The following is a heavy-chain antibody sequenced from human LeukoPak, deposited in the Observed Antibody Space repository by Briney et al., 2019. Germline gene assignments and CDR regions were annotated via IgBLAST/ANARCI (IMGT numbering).Heavy chain of an antibody. CDR3: ASLDYGDIYYYMDV. D-gene: IGHD4-17*01. V-gene: IGHV3-48*04. CDR1: GFTFSSYS. CDR2: ISSSSSTI. J-gene: IGHJ6*03. Sequence: GGSLRLSCAASGFTFSSYSMNWVRQAPGKGLEWVSYISSSSSTIYYADSVKGRFTISRDNAKNSLYLQMNRLRAEDTAVYYCASLDYGDIYYYMDVWGKGTTVTVSS.